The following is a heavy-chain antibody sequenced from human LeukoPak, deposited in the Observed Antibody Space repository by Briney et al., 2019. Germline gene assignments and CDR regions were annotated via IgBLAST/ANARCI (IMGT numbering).Heavy chain of an antibody. Sequence: GASVKVSCQASGYTFTSYGISWVRQTPGQGLEWMGWISAYNGNTNYAQKLQGRVTMTTDTSTSTAYMELKSLRSDDTAVYYCARDRGVVVPAAMGDYWGQGTLVTVSS. CDR1: GYTFTSYG. J-gene: IGHJ4*02. V-gene: IGHV1-18*01. CDR2: ISAYNGNT. D-gene: IGHD2-2*01. CDR3: ARDRGVVVPAAMGDY.